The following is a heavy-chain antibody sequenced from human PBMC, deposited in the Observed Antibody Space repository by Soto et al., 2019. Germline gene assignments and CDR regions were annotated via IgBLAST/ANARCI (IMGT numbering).Heavy chain of an antibody. D-gene: IGHD5-12*01. CDR3: ARVQGGYSGYGYYFDY. CDR1: GGSISSGDYY. J-gene: IGHJ4*02. V-gene: IGHV4-30-4*01. Sequence: SETLSLTCTVSGGSISSGDYYWSWIRQPPGKGLEWIGYIYYSGSTYYNSSLKSRVTISVDTSKNQFSLKLSSVTAADTAVYYCARVQGGYSGYGYYFDYWGQGTLVTVSS. CDR2: IYYSGST.